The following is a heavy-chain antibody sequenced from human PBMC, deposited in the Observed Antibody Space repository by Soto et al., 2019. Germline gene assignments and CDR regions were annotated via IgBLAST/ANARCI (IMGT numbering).Heavy chain of an antibody. CDR2: ISYDGSNK. CDR3: AREYYYASSGYFDS. D-gene: IGHD3-22*01. J-gene: IGHJ5*01. CDR1: GFTFSSYA. Sequence: TGGSLRLSWAASGFTFSSYAIHWVRQAPGKGLEWVAVISYDGSNKYYADSVKGRFTISRDNSKNTPYLQMNSLRAEDTAVYYCAREYYYASSGYFDSWGQGTLVPVSS. V-gene: IGHV3-30-3*01.